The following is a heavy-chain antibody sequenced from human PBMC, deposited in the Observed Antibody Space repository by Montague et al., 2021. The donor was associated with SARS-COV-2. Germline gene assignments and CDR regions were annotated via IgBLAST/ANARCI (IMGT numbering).Heavy chain of an antibody. CDR2: IDSAGSGT. Sequence: SLRLSCAASGFTVSSNHMSWVRQVPGKGLVWVSRIDSAGSGTSYADSVKGRFTISRDNAKNTLYLQMNSLRAEDTAVYYCASLTLVGPDYWGQGTLVTVSS. V-gene: IGHV3-74*01. CDR3: ASLTLVGPDY. CDR1: GFTVSSNH. D-gene: IGHD2-2*01. J-gene: IGHJ4*02.